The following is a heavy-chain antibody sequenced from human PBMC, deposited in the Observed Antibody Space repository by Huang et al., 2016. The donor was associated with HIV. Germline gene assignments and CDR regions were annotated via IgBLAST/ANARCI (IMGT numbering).Heavy chain of an antibody. CDR3: AKDGRGSGTYYDYFEY. CDR2: RSDDGSSK. V-gene: IGHV3-30*18. D-gene: IGHD1-26*01. CDR1: GFTFNKLD. J-gene: IGHJ4*02. Sequence: QVQLVESGGGVVQPGRSLRLSCAAFGFTFNKLDMHGVRPSPGKGLEWVEIRSDDGSSKYHADSVKGRFNISRDNSKNTVYLQMNSLRVEDTAVYYCAKDGRGSGTYYDYFEYWGQGTLVTVSS.